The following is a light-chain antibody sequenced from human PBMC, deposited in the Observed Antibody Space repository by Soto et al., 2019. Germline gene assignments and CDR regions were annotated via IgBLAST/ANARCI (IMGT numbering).Light chain of an antibody. V-gene: IGKV1-8*01. CDR1: QGISSY. J-gene: IGKJ4*01. Sequence: AIRMTQSPSSFSASTGDRVTITCRASQGISSYLAWYQQKPGKAPKLLIYAASTLQSGVPSRFSGSGSGTDFTLTISCLQSEDFATYYCQQLYNYPLTFGGGTKVDIK. CDR2: AAS. CDR3: QQLYNYPLT.